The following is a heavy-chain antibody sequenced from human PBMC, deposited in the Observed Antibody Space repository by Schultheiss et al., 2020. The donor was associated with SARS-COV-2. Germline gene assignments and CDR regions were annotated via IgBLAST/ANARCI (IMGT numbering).Heavy chain of an antibody. J-gene: IGHJ4*02. V-gene: IGHV4-61*01. CDR1: GGSVSSGSYH. CDR2: IYHSGST. D-gene: IGHD5-24*01. Sequence: SETLSLTCSVSGGSVSSGSYHWSWLRQPPGKGLEWIGYIYHSGSTTYNPSLKSRVTMLLDTSKYQFSLKLNSVTAADTAVYYCVRDQGDADNYCPYDCWGQGTLVTVSS. CDR3: VRDQGDADNYCPYDC.